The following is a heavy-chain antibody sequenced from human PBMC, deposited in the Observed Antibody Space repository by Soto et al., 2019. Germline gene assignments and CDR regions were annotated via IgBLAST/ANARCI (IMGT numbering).Heavy chain of an antibody. Sequence: GESLKISCNASGYTFTNYWIGWVRQMPGKGLEWVANIYPGDSDTRYSPSFQGHVTISADKSINTAYLQWRSLMASDTAMYYCAVNIYGSLYYGMDVGGQGTSVTVSS. J-gene: IGHJ6*02. CDR2: IYPGDSDT. CDR3: AVNIYGSLYYGMDV. D-gene: IGHD5-18*01. V-gene: IGHV5-51*01. CDR1: GYTFTNYW.